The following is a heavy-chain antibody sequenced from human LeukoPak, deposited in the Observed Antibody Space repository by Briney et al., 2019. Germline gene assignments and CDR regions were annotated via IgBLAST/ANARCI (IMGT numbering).Heavy chain of an antibody. CDR1: GYTFNRYG. Sequence: ASVKFSCKASGYTFNRYGITWVRQAPGQGLEWMGWISGYNGNTNYAQKLQGRVTMTTDTSTSTAYMELRSLRSDDTAMYYCARDYGYGVTVMISDDYWGQGTLVTVSS. J-gene: IGHJ4*02. CDR3: ARDYGYGVTVMISDDY. D-gene: IGHD5-12*01. CDR2: ISGYNGNT. V-gene: IGHV1-18*01.